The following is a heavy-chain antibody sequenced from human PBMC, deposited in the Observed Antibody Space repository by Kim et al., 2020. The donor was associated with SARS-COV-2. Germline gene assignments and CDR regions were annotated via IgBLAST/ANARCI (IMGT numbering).Heavy chain of an antibody. CDR2: HSGST. D-gene: IGHD3-16*01. J-gene: IGHJ4*02. V-gene: IGHV4-34*01. Sequence: HSGSTNHHPSVQGQVTISVDTSENQFYLKLSSVTAADTAVYYCASFPRRLGGNDWGQGTLVTVSS. CDR3: ASFPRRLGGND.